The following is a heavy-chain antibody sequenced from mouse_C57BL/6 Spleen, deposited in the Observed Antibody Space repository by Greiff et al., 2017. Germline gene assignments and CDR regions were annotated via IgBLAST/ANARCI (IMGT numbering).Heavy chain of an antibody. Sequence: EVKLMESGPGLVKPSPSLSLTCSVTGYSITSGYYWNWIRQFPGNKLEWMGYISYDGSNNYNPSLKNRISITRDTTKNQFFLKLNSVTTEDTATYYCARDEAYAMDYWGQGTSVTVSS. V-gene: IGHV3-6*01. CDR1: GYSITSGYY. J-gene: IGHJ4*01. CDR2: ISYDGSN. CDR3: ARDEAYAMDY.